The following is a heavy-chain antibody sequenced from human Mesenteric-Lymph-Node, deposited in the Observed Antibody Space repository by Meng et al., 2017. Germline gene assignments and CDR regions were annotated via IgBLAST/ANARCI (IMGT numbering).Heavy chain of an antibody. Sequence: QVQLQESGPGLVKPSETLSLTCTVSGGSITSNNWWTWVRQPPGKGLEWIGEISQRGSTNYNPPLKSRVTISLDKSKNQFFLTLNSVTAADTAVYYCARASYSWNLGDFWGQGTLVTVSS. CDR3: ARASYSWNLGDF. CDR2: ISQRGST. J-gene: IGHJ4*02. V-gene: IGHV4-4*02. D-gene: IGHD1-20*01. CDR1: GGSITSNNW.